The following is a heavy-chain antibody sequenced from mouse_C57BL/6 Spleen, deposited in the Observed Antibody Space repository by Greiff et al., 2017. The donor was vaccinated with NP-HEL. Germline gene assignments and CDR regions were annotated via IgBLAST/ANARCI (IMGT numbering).Heavy chain of an antibody. CDR1: GYTFTDHT. D-gene: IGHD2-4*01. CDR2: IYPRDGST. J-gene: IGHJ4*01. Sequence: VMLVESDAELVKPGASVKISCKVSGYTFTDHTIHWMKQRPEQGLEWIGYIYPRDGSTKYNEKFKGKATLTADKSSSTAYMQLNSLTSEDSAVYFCARYYDYHYYAMDYWGQGTSVTVSS. CDR3: ARYYDYHYYAMDY. V-gene: IGHV1-78*01.